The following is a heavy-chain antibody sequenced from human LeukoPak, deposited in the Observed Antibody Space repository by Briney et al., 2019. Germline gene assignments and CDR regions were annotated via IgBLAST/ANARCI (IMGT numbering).Heavy chain of an antibody. D-gene: IGHD3-10*01. Sequence: ASVKVSCKASGGTFSSYAISWVRQAPGQGLEWMGGIIPIFGTANYAQKFQGRVTITADESTSTAYMELSSLRSEDTAVYYCARSRGSGPFIDYYFDYWGQGTLVTVSS. V-gene: IGHV1-69*13. CDR2: IIPIFGTA. CDR1: GGTFSSYA. CDR3: ARSRGSGPFIDYYFDY. J-gene: IGHJ4*02.